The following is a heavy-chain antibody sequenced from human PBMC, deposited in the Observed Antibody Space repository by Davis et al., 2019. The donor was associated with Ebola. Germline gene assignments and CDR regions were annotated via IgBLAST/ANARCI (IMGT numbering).Heavy chain of an antibody. V-gene: IGHV3-48*03. CDR1: GFTFSSYE. CDR3: AKVRGTVTTISFDY. CDR2: ISSSGSTI. Sequence: GGSLRLSCAASGFTFSSYEMNWVRQAPGKGLEWVSYISSSGSTIYYADSVKGRFTISRDNSKNTLYLQMNSLRAEDTAVYYCAKVRGTVTTISFDYWGQGTLVTVSS. D-gene: IGHD4-17*01. J-gene: IGHJ4*02.